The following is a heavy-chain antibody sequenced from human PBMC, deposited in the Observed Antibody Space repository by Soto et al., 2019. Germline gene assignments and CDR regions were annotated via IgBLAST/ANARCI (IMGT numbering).Heavy chain of an antibody. V-gene: IGHV4-4*02. J-gene: IGHJ4*02. CDR2: IYHSGST. CDR1: GGSISSNNW. D-gene: IGHD6-19*01. CDR3: ARVALSGRRFDY. Sequence: SETLSLTCAVSGGSISSNNWWSWVRQPPGKGLEWIGEIYHSGSTNYNPSLKSRVTISVDKSKNQFSLKLSSVTAADTAMYFCARVALSGRRFDYWGQGTLVTVSS.